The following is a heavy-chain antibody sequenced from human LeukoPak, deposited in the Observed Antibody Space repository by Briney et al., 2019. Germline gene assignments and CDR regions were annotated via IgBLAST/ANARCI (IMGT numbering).Heavy chain of an antibody. Sequence: PGRSQRLSCAASGFTFSSYAMLWVRQAPGKGLEWVAVISYDGSNKYYADSVKGRFTISRDNSKNTLYLQMNSLRAEDTAVYYCAKGPVDGYWGQGTLVTVSS. CDR3: AKGPVDGY. CDR2: ISYDGSNK. D-gene: IGHD5-12*01. V-gene: IGHV3-30-3*01. J-gene: IGHJ4*02. CDR1: GFTFSSYA.